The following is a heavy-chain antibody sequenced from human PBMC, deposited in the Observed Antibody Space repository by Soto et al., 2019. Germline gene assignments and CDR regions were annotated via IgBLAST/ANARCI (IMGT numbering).Heavy chain of an antibody. J-gene: IGHJ6*03. CDR2: INHSGST. D-gene: IGHD3-16*01. Sequence: PSETLSLTCAVYGGSFSGYYWSWIRQPPGKGLEWIGEINHSGSTNYNPSLKSRVTISVDTSKNQFSLKLSSVTAADTAVYYCARGRQPFHYYYYMDVWGKGTTVTVSS. CDR3: ARGRQPFHYYYYMDV. V-gene: IGHV4-34*01. CDR1: GGSFSGYY.